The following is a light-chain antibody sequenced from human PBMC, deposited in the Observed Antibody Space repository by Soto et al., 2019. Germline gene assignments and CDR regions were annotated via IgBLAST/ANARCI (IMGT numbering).Light chain of an antibody. Sequence: EIVLTQSPDTLCLSPGEGATISCRASQSLSSNFLAWYQQRPGQAPRLLIYAASSRATGIPDRFSGSGSGTDFTLTIRRLEPEDFAVYYCQQYGSSPRTFGGGTKVDIK. CDR3: QQYGSSPRT. J-gene: IGKJ4*01. V-gene: IGKV3-20*01. CDR1: QSLSSNF. CDR2: AAS.